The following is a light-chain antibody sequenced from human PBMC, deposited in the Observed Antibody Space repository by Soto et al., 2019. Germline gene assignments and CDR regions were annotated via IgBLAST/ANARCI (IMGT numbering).Light chain of an antibody. CDR1: SSDVGAYNY. CDR3: SSYTRSSTVI. V-gene: IGLV2-14*01. CDR2: EVS. Sequence: QSVLTQPASVSGSPGQSITISCTGTSSDVGAYNYVSWYQQHPGKAPQLMIYEVSNRPSGVSTRLSGSKSVNTASLTISGRQAEEEAAYYCSSYTRSSTVIFGGGTQVTVL. J-gene: IGLJ2*01.